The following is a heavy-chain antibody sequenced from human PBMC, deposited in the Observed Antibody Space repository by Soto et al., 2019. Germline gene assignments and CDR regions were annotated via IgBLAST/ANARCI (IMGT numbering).Heavy chain of an antibody. CDR3: ARHSASWQWFDY. CDR1: GGSISSGGYY. J-gene: IGHJ5*01. CDR2: IYYSGST. D-gene: IGHD1-26*01. Sequence: QVQLHESGPGLVKPSQTLSLTCSVSGGSISSGGYYWSWIRQHPEKGLEWIGYIYYSGSTNYNPFLKSRVIISVDTSSNRFSLDLRSVTAADTAIYYCARHSASWQWFDYWGQGTLVTVSS. V-gene: IGHV4-31*03.